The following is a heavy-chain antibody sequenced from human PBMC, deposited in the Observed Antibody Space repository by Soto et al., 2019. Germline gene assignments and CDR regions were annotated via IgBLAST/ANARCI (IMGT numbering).Heavy chain of an antibody. CDR3: ARQPYCGGDCYPINWFDP. D-gene: IGHD2-21*02. Sequence: SETLSLTCAVYGGSFSGYYWSWIRQPPGKGLEWIGEINHSGSTNYNPSLKSRVTISVDTSKNQFSLKLSSVTAADTAVYYCARQPYCGGDCYPINWFDPWGQGTLVTVSS. J-gene: IGHJ5*02. CDR1: GGSFSGYY. V-gene: IGHV4-34*01. CDR2: INHSGST.